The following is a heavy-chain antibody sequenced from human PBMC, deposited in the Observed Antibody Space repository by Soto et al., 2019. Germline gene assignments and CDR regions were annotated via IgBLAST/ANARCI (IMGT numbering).Heavy chain of an antibody. Sequence: AVKVASKSCRGSVCSSAISGARQNTVQGLEWMGGFIPILGTADYAQKFQGRVALSADASTNTAYMALSSLTSEDTAVYFCARPRDYGSGTYRENDAFDIWGQGTTVTVSS. CDR3: ARPRDYGSGTYRENDAFDI. CDR2: FIPILGTA. J-gene: IGHJ3*02. D-gene: IGHD3-10*01. V-gene: IGHV1-69*13. CDR1: RGSVCSSA.